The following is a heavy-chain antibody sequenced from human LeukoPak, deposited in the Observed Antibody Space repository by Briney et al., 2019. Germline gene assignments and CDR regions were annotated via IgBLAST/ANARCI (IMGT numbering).Heavy chain of an antibody. V-gene: IGHV3-21*01. D-gene: IGHD3-22*01. Sequence: GGSLRLSCAASGFTFSSYAMSWVRQAPGKGLEWVSSISSSSSYIYYADSVKGRFTISRDNAKNSLYLQMNSLRAEDTAVYYCARTYYYDSSGYYEYYFDYWGQGTLVTVSS. CDR1: GFTFSSYA. CDR3: ARTYYYDSSGYYEYYFDY. CDR2: ISSSSSYI. J-gene: IGHJ4*02.